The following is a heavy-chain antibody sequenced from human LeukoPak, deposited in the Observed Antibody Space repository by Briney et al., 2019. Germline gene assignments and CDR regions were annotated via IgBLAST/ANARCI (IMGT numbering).Heavy chain of an antibody. Sequence: ASVKVSCKASGYTFTGYYMHWVRQAPGQGLEWMGWINPNSGGTNYAQKFQGRVTMTRDTSISTAYMELSRLRSDDTAVYYCARLKTAAGSYYFDYWGQGTLVTVSS. V-gene: IGHV1-2*02. J-gene: IGHJ4*02. CDR2: INPNSGGT. D-gene: IGHD6-13*01. CDR3: ARLKTAAGSYYFDY. CDR1: GYTFTGYY.